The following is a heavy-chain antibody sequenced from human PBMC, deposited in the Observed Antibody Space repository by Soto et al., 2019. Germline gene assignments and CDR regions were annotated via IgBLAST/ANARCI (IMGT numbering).Heavy chain of an antibody. V-gene: IGHV1-8*01. J-gene: IGHJ6*02. D-gene: IGHD3-9*01. CDR3: ARPIYDILTGYYYYGMDV. CDR2: MNPNSGNT. CDR1: GYTFTSYD. Sequence: ASVKVSCKVSGYTFTSYDINWVRQATGQGLEWMGWMNPNSGNTGYAQKFQGRVTMTRNTSISTAYMELSSLRSEDTAVYYCARPIYDILTGYYYYGMDVWGQGTTLTVSS.